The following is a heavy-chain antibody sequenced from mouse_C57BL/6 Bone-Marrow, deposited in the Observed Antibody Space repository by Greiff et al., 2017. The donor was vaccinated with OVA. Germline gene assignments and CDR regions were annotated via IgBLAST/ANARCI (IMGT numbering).Heavy chain of an antibody. V-gene: IGHV1-64*01. D-gene: IGHD3-2*02. Sequence: QVQLQQSGAELVKPGASVKLSCKASGYTFTSYWMHWVKQRPGQGLEWIGMIHPNSGSTNYNEKFKSKATLTVDKSSITAYMQLSSLTSEDSAVYYCARRGLDSSGYFPFAYWGQGTLVTVSA. CDR1: GYTFTSYW. J-gene: IGHJ3*01. CDR3: ARRGLDSSGYFPFAY. CDR2: IHPNSGST.